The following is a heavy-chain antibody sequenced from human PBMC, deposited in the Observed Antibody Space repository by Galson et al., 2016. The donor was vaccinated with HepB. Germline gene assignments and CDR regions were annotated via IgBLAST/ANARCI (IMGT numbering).Heavy chain of an antibody. D-gene: IGHD1-7*01. CDR1: GFSLTNGGVG. CDR3: ARSLGTAIFDY. CDR2: IYWDDDK. V-gene: IGHV2-5*02. Sequence: PALVKPTQTLTQTCTFSGFSLTNGGVGVGWIRQPPGKALEWLALIYWDDDKRYSPSLKNRLTITKDTSKNQVVLVMANMDPVDTGTYYCARSLGTAIFDYWGQGSLVLVSS. J-gene: IGHJ4*02.